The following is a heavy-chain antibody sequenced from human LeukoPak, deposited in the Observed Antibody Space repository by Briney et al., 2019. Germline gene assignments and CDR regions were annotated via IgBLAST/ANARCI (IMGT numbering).Heavy chain of an antibody. CDR3: ARDLVIPPADWLPFDI. J-gene: IGHJ3*02. D-gene: IGHD3-9*01. Sequence: PSETLSLTCTVSGGSISSYYWSWIRQPPGKGLEWIGYIYYSGSTNYNPSLKNRVTISVDTSKNQFSLKLSSVTAADTAVYYCARDLVIPPADWLPFDIWGRGTMVTVSS. CDR1: GGSISSYY. CDR2: IYYSGST. V-gene: IGHV4-59*01.